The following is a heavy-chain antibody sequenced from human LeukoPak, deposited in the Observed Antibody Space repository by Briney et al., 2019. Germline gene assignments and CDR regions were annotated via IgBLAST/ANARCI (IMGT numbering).Heavy chain of an antibody. V-gene: IGHV3-7*01. J-gene: IGHJ4*02. CDR1: GFTFSSYW. D-gene: IGHD3-3*01. Sequence: GGSLRLSCAASGFTFSSYWMSWVRQAPGKGLEWVANIKQDGSEKYYVDSVKGRFTISRDNAKNSPYLQMNSLRAEDTAVYYCAREWVLEWLLRSDLDYWGQGTLVTVSS. CDR2: IKQDGSEK. CDR3: AREWVLEWLLRSDLDY.